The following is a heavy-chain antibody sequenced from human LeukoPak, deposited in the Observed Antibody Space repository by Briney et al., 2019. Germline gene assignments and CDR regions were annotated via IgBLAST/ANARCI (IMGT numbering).Heavy chain of an antibody. Sequence: KTSETLSLTCAVYDGSFSGYYWSWIRQPPGKGLEWIGEINHSGSTNYNPSLKSRVTISVDTSKNQFSLKLSSVTAADTAVYYCARGWASSGHMGYFDYWGQGTLVTVSS. CDR2: INHSGST. V-gene: IGHV4-34*01. D-gene: IGHD1-26*01. CDR3: ARGWASSGHMGYFDY. CDR1: DGSFSGYY. J-gene: IGHJ4*02.